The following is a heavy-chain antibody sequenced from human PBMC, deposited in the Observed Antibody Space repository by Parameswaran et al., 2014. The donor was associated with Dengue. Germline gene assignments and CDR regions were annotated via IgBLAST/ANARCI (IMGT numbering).Heavy chain of an antibody. CDR3: ARDREGHGFDY. J-gene: IGHJ4*02. V-gene: IGHV7-4-1*02. CDR2: TNTNTGNP. Sequence: WVRQAPGQGLEWMGWTNTNTGNPTYVQGFTGRFVFSLDTSVSTAYLQISSLKAEDTAVYYCARDREGHGFDYWGQGTLVTVSS. D-gene: IGHD1-26*01.